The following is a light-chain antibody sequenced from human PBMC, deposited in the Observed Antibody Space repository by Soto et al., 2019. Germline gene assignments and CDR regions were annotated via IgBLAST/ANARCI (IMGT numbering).Light chain of an antibody. J-gene: IGKJ1*01. Sequence: DIQMTQSPSTLSASVGDRVTITCRASQSISSWLAWYQQKPVKAPKLLIYKASSLESGVPSRVSGSGFGTEFTLTISSLQPDDFATYYCQQYNSYSTTFGQGTKVEIK. CDR1: QSISSW. V-gene: IGKV1-5*03. CDR2: KAS. CDR3: QQYNSYSTT.